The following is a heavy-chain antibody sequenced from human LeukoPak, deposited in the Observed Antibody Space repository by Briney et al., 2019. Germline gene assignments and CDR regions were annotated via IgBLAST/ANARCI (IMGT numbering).Heavy chain of an antibody. CDR3: AKVYCSGGSCYAVGYYYYYMDV. D-gene: IGHD2-15*01. CDR2: ISYDGSNK. Sequence: GGSLRLSCAASGFLFNNYWMSWVRQAPGKGLEGVAVISYDGSNKYYADSVKGRFTISRDNSKNTLYLQMNSLRAEDTAVYYCAKVYCSGGSCYAVGYYYYYMDVWGKGTTVTVSS. CDR1: GFLFNNYW. J-gene: IGHJ6*03. V-gene: IGHV3-30*18.